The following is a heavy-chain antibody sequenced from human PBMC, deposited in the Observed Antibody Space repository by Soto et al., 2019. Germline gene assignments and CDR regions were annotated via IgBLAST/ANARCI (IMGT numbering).Heavy chain of an antibody. J-gene: IGHJ4*02. D-gene: IGHD6-13*01. Sequence: LSLARAASGGSMCISEWGWIRKPAGKGMEWVGRIHTTDSTNYNPSLKSRVTMSIDTSNNQFSLKLYTLTAADTAVYYCTRALSSAADSYSDYRAERPLVTVS. V-gene: IGHV4-4*07. CDR2: IHTTDST. CDR3: TRALSSAADSYSDY. CDR1: GGSMCISE.